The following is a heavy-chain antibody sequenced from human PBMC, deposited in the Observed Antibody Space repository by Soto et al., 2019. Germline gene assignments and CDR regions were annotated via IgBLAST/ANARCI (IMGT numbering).Heavy chain of an antibody. CDR1: GYTFTSYG. D-gene: IGHD3-22*01. CDR2: ISAYNGNT. J-gene: IGHJ6*02. Sequence: ASVKVSCKASGYTFTSYGISWVRQAPGHGLEWMGWISAYNGNTNYAQKLQGRGTMTTDTSTSTAYMELSSLRSEDTAVYYCARVKGYYETQLAYYYYGMDVWSQGTTVTVSS. V-gene: IGHV1-18*01. CDR3: ARVKGYYETQLAYYYYGMDV.